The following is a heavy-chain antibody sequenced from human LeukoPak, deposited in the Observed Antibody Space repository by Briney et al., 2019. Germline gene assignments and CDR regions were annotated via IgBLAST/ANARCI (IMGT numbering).Heavy chain of an antibody. V-gene: IGHV3-23*01. CDR1: GFTFSSYA. CDR2: ISGGGTIT. J-gene: IGHJ4*02. D-gene: IGHD4-11*01. CDR3: AKSRLTTANFGRNSDF. Sequence: LSGGSLRLSCAASGFTFSSYAMNWVRQAPGKGLEWVSGISGGGTITNYADSVKGRFTISRDNSKNTLYLQMNSLRAEDTAIFYCAKSRLTTANFGRNSDFWGQGTLVTVSS.